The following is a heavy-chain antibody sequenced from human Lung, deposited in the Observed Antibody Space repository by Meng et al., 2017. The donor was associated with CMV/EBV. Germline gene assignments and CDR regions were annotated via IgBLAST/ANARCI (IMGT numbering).Heavy chain of an antibody. CDR3: AREMATIYWWGNAMDV. J-gene: IGHJ6*02. V-gene: IGHV4-38-2*02. D-gene: IGHD5-24*01. CDR2: VSHSGSP. CDR1: DYSISSGHY. Sequence: LXXTVSDYSISSGHYWGWIRQPPGKGLEWIGSVSHSGSPYYNPSLMRRATTSFDTSKNQFSLKLRSVTAADTAVYYCAREMATIYWWGNAMDVWGQGTTVXVSS.